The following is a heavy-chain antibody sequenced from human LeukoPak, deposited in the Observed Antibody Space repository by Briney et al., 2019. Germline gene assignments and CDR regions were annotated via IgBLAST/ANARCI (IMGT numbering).Heavy chain of an antibody. CDR3: ARGRLGTWFGELKA. D-gene: IGHD3-10*01. J-gene: IGHJ5*02. CDR1: GYTFTGYY. Sequence: ASVKVSCKASGYTFTGYYMHCVRQAPVQGLEWMGWINANSGGTKYAQKFQGRVTMTRDTSISTAYMELSSLRSDDTAVDYCARGRLGTWFGELKAWGQGTLVTVSS. V-gene: IGHV1-2*02. CDR2: INANSGGT.